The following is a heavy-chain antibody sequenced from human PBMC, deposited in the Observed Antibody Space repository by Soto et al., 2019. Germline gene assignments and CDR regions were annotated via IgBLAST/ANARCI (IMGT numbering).Heavy chain of an antibody. CDR2: MNPNSGNT. CDR3: ARGRNDYGDYYFDY. D-gene: IGHD4-17*01. Sequence: ASVKVSCKASVYTFTSYDINWVRQATGQGLEWMGWMNPNSGNTGYAQKFQGRVTMTRNTSISTAYMELSSLRSEDTAVYYCARGRNDYGDYYFDYWGQGTLVTVSS. CDR1: VYTFTSYD. V-gene: IGHV1-8*01. J-gene: IGHJ4*02.